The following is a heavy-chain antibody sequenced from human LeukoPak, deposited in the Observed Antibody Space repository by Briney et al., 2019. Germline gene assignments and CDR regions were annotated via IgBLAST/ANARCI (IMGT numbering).Heavy chain of an antibody. D-gene: IGHD2-2*01. CDR3: AKDRIVGYCSGTSCYGVDY. Sequence: GGSLRLYCAASGFTFNNYGMHWVRQAPGKGLEWVAVVSFNGTNKYYADSVKGRFTISRDNSKNTLYLQMDSLRAEDTAVYYCAKDRIVGYCSGTSCYGVDYWGQGTLVTVSS. J-gene: IGHJ4*02. CDR2: VSFNGTNK. V-gene: IGHV3-30*18. CDR1: GFTFNNYG.